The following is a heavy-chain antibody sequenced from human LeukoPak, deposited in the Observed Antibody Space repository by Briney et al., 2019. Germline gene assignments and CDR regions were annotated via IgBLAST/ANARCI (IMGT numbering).Heavy chain of an antibody. J-gene: IGHJ4*02. D-gene: IGHD5-24*01. CDR2: IIPIFGTA. CDR1: GGTFSSYA. CDR3: ARGEDGYNFLFDY. Sequence: SVKVSCKASGGTFSSYAISWVRQAPGQGLEWMGGIIPIFGTANYAQKFQGRVTITTDESTSTAYMELSSLRSEDTAVYYRARGEDGYNFLFDYWGQGTLVTVSS. V-gene: IGHV1-69*05.